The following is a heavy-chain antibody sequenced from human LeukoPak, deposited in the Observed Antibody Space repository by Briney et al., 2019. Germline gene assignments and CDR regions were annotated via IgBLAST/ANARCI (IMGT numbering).Heavy chain of an antibody. CDR3: AKSVDYSNYGVDY. V-gene: IGHV3-23*01. J-gene: IGHJ4*02. Sequence: PVGSLRLSSAASGFTFSNYAMTWVRQAPGQGLEWVSGISGSGGGTYYADSVKGRFTISRDNSKNTLFLQMNSLRADDTAVYYCAKSVDYSNYGVDYWGQGTLVTVSS. D-gene: IGHD4-11*01. CDR2: ISGSGGGT. CDR1: GFTFSNYA.